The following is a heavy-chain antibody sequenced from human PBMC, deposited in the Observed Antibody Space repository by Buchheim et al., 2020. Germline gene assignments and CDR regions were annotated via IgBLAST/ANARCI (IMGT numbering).Heavy chain of an antibody. CDR1: GFTFSSYG. J-gene: IGHJ4*02. CDR2: IWYDGSNK. V-gene: IGHV3-33*01. CDR3: ARGGWAGTVSEDYFDY. Sequence: QVQLVESGGGVVQPGRSLRLSCAASGFTFSSYGMHWVRQAPGKGLERVAVIWYDGSNKYYADSVKGRFTISRDNSKNPLYLQMNSLRAEDTAVYYCARGGWAGTVSEDYFDYWGQGTL. D-gene: IGHD6-19*01.